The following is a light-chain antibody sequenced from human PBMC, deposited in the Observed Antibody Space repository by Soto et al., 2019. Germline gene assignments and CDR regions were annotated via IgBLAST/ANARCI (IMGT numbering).Light chain of an antibody. CDR1: QSVTTS. CDR3: QQHISWPLT. Sequence: EIVLTQSPATQSLSPGERATLSCRARQSVTTSLAWYHQKPGQTPRLFDDDASNRATGIPTRFSGSGSGSNFTITISNLEPEDFAVYYCQQHISWPLTFGGGTKVDIK. J-gene: IGKJ4*01. CDR2: DAS. V-gene: IGKV3-11*01.